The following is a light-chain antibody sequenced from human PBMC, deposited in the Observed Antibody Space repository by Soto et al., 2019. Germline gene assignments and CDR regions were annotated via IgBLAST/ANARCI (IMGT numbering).Light chain of an antibody. CDR1: QSVFSRFRNKNY. V-gene: IGKV4-1*01. CDR2: WAS. Sequence: DIVMTQSPASLAVSLGEGATINCKSSQSVFSRFRNKNYLGWFQQKPGQTPRLLIYWASTRESGVSDRFSGSGSGTDFTLTIDSLQAEDVAVYYCQQYYTTPTWTFGQGTKVDIK. J-gene: IGKJ1*01. CDR3: QQYYTTPTWT.